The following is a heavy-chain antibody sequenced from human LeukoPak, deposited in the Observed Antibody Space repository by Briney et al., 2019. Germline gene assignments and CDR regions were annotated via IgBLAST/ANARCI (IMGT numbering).Heavy chain of an antibody. D-gene: IGHD6-19*01. CDR1: GGSFSGYY. J-gene: IGHJ4*02. CDR2: INHSGSS. Sequence: PSETLSLTCAVYGGSFSGYYWIWIRQPPGKGVEWIGEINHSGSSNYNPSLKSRVSISVDTSKNQFSLKVSSVTAADTAVYYCARGDSSGWYYFDYWGQGTLVTVSS. V-gene: IGHV4-34*01. CDR3: ARGDSSGWYYFDY.